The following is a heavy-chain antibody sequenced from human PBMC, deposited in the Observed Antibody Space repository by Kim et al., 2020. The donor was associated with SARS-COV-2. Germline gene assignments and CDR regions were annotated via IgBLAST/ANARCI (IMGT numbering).Heavy chain of an antibody. V-gene: IGHV4-31*03. Sequence: SETLSLTCTVSGGSLRSGGYYWSWIRQHPGKGLEWIGYIYYSGSTYYNPSLKSRVTISIDTSKNQFSLNLISVTAADTAVYYCARAASDSSGYYYWFDPWGQGTLVTVSS. D-gene: IGHD3-22*01. J-gene: IGHJ5*02. CDR2: IYYSGST. CDR1: GGSLRSGGYY. CDR3: ARAASDSSGYYYWFDP.